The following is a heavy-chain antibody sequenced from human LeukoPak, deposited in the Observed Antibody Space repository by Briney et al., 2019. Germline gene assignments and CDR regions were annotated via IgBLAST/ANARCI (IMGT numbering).Heavy chain of an antibody. J-gene: IGHJ5*02. V-gene: IGHV3-48*04. CDR2: ISDSSITM. CDR3: ARDGGFCSGGFCYRLFDP. CDR1: GFTFSNHN. Sequence: GGSLRLSCAASGFTFSNHNMVWVRQPPGKGLEWISYISDSSITMYYADSVKGRFTISRDNAKNSLFLQMNSLRGEDTAVYYCARDGGFCSGGFCYRLFDPWGQGTLVTVSS. D-gene: IGHD2-15*01.